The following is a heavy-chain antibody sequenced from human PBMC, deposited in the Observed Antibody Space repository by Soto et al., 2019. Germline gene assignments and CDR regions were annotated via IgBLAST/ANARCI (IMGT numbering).Heavy chain of an antibody. Sequence: HPGGSLRLSCAASGFTFSSYWMSWVRQAPGKGLEWVANIKQDGSEKYYVDSVKGRFTISRDNAKNSLYLQMNSLRAEDTAVYYCARDYNYYDSSGYYSNWFDPWGQGTLVTVSS. V-gene: IGHV3-7*03. J-gene: IGHJ5*02. CDR3: ARDYNYYDSSGYYSNWFDP. CDR2: IKQDGSEK. D-gene: IGHD3-22*01. CDR1: GFTFSSYW.